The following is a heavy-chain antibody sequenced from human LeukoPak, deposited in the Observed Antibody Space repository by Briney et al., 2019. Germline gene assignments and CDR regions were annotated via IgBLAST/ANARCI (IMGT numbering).Heavy chain of an antibody. J-gene: IGHJ3*01. V-gene: IGHV1-46*01. D-gene: IGHD3-3*01. CDR2: INPSNNYI. CDR1: GYSFTSYY. Sequence: ASVKVSCKASGYSFTSYYMHWVQQAPGQGLEWVALINPSNNYIMYSQKFQGRVTVARDMSTNTVYMELSSLRSEDTAVYYCARPLTIYDAFDVWGQGTMVTVSS. CDR3: ARPLTIYDAFDV.